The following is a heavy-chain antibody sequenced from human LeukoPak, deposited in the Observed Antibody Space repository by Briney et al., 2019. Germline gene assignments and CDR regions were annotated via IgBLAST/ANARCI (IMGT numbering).Heavy chain of an antibody. J-gene: IGHJ4*02. D-gene: IGHD3-16*01. CDR3: ARQGSGGTDY. CDR1: GGSFSGYY. V-gene: IGHV4-34*01. CDR2: INHSGST. Sequence: SETLSLTCAVYGGSFSGYYWSWIRQPPGKGLEWIGEINHSGSTNYNPSLKSRVTISVDTSKNQFSLKLSSVTAADTAVYYCARQGSGGTDYWGQGTLVTVSS.